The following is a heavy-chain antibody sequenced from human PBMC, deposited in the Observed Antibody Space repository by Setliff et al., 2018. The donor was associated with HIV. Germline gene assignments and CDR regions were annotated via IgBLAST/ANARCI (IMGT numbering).Heavy chain of an antibody. CDR1: GYTFTSHS. J-gene: IGHJ1*01. CDR3: ARDPAPSSSASYFQH. CDR2: INPSGGSA. V-gene: IGHV1-46*01. Sequence: ASVKVSCKASGYTFTSHSMHWVRQAPGQGLEWMGVINPSGGSAGYAKKFLGRVTLTRDTSTSTVYMDLRSLRSEGTAVYYCARDPAPSSSASYFQHWGQGTPVTVSS. D-gene: IGHD6-6*01.